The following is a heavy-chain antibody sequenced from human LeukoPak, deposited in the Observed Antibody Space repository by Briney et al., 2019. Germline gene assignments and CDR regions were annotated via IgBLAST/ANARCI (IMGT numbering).Heavy chain of an antibody. CDR1: RFTFSRYW. D-gene: IGHD2-8*02. CDR2: IKQDGSEK. J-gene: IGHJ4*02. Sequence: GGSLRFSCAASRFTFSRYWMSWVRQAPGKGLEWVANIKQDGSEKYYVDSVKGRFTISRDNAKNSLYLQMNSLRVEDTAVYYCARDPSLVAPPNWGQGTLVTVSS. V-gene: IGHV3-7*01. CDR3: ARDPSLVAPPN.